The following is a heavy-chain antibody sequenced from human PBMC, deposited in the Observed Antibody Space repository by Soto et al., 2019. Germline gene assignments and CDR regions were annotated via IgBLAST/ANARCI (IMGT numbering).Heavy chain of an antibody. Sequence: QVQLVESGGGVVQPGRSLRLSCAASGFTFSSYGMHWVRQAPGKGLEWVAVIWYDGSNKYYADSVKGRFTISRDISKNTLYLQMNSLRDEDTAVYYCARDGIGPSSGWFEHDAFDIWGQGTMVTVSS. CDR3: ARDGIGPSSGWFEHDAFDI. J-gene: IGHJ3*02. V-gene: IGHV3-33*01. CDR1: GFTFSSYG. D-gene: IGHD6-19*01. CDR2: IWYDGSNK.